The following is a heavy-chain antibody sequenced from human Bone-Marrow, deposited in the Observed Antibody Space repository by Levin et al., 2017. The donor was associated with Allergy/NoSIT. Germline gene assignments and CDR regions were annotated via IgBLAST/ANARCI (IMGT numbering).Heavy chain of an antibody. V-gene: IGHV3-23*01. D-gene: IGHD6-13*01. Sequence: SCAASGFTFSSYAMSWVRQAPGKGLEWVSAISGSGGSTYYADSVKGRFTISRDNSKNTLYLQMNSLRAEDTAVYYCAKLGRGAAAGTLYYWGQGTLVTVSS. CDR2: ISGSGGST. CDR1: GFTFSSYA. CDR3: AKLGRGAAAGTLYY. J-gene: IGHJ4*02.